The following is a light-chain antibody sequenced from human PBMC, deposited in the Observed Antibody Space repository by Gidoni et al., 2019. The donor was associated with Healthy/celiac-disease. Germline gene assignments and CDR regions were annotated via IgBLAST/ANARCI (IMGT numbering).Light chain of an antibody. CDR2: GNN. CDR1: SSNIGAGYD. Sequence: QSVLTQPPSVSGAPGQRVTISCTGNSSNIGAGYDVHWYQQLPGTAPKLLIYGNNNRPSGVPDRFSGSKSGTSASLAITGLQAEDEADYYCQSYDTSLSGSEVFGXGXKLTVL. V-gene: IGLV1-40*01. J-gene: IGLJ2*01. CDR3: QSYDTSLSGSEV.